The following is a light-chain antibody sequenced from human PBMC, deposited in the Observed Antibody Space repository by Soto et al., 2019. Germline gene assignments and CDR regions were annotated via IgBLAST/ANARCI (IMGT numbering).Light chain of an antibody. CDR3: HQSDSIPIT. Sequence: DIQMTQSPSSLSASVGDRVTIPCRASQTISRNLNWYQQKPGTAPKLLIYATSNLQSGVPSRFSGSGSGTDFTLAISNLQPEDFATYYCHQSDSIPITFGQGTRLEIK. V-gene: IGKV1-39*01. CDR2: ATS. CDR1: QTISRN. J-gene: IGKJ5*01.